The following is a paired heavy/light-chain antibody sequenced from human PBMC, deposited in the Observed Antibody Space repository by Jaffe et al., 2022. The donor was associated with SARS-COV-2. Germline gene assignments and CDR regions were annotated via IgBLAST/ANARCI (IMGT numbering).Heavy chain of an antibody. V-gene: IGHV1-69*01. D-gene: IGHD4-17*01. CDR2: IIPIFGTA. J-gene: IGHJ6*03. Sequence: QVQLVQSGAEVKKPGSSVKVSCKASGGTFSSYAISWVRQAPGQGLEWMGGIIPIFGTANYAQKFQGRVTITADESTSTAYMELSSLRSEDTAVYYCARDRPVGGLRHWGGDYGDYWGGYYYMDVWGKGTTVTVSS. CDR3: ARDRPVGGLRHWGGDYGDYWGGYYYMDV. CDR1: GGTFSSYA.
Light chain of an antibody. J-gene: IGLJ1*01. CDR1: SSNIGAGYD. CDR3: QSYDSSLSGSKV. CDR2: GNS. V-gene: IGLV1-40*01. Sequence: QSVLTQPPSVSGAPGQRVTISCTGSSSNIGAGYDVHWYQQLPGTAPKLLIYGNSNRPSGVPDRFSGSKSGTSASLAISGLQAEDEADYYCQSYDSSLSGSKVFGTGTKVTVL.